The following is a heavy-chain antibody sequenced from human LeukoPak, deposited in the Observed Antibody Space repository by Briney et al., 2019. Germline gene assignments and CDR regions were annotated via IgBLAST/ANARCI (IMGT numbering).Heavy chain of an antibody. CDR1: GFTLYSYD. V-gene: IGHV3-13*04. CDR3: ARSLDSGYDWGPIGY. CDR2: IGTAGET. Sequence: PGGSLRLSCAASGFTLYSYDMHWVRQATEKGLEWVSAIGTAGETYYPGSVKGRFAISRENAKNSLYLQMNSLRAGDTAVYYCARSLDSGYDWGPIGYWGQGTLVTVSS. J-gene: IGHJ4*02. D-gene: IGHD5-12*01.